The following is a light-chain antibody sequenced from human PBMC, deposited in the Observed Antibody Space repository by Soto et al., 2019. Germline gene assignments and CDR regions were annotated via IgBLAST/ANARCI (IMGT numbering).Light chain of an antibody. CDR2: EVS. CDR1: SSDLGGYNF. V-gene: IGLV2-8*01. J-gene: IGLJ3*02. CDR3: SSNAGPNIVL. Sequence: QSALTQPPSASGSPGQSVTISCTGTSSDLGGYNFVSWYQQHAGKAPKLLIHEVSKRPSGVPARFSASKSGNPAALTVSGLQAQDAADYYCSSNAGPNIVLFGGGTKVTVL.